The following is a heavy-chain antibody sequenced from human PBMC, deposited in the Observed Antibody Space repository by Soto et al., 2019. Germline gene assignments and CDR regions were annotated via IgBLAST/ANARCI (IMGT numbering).Heavy chain of an antibody. CDR3: ARAFYSYGSGGYFQNFDY. D-gene: IGHD3-10*01. J-gene: IGHJ4*02. CDR2: IIPIFGTA. V-gene: IGHV1-69*06. Sequence: ASVKVSCKASGGTFSSYAISWVRQAPGQGLEWMGGIIPIFGTANYAQKFQGRVTITADKSTSTAYMELSSLRSEDTAVYYCARAFYSYGSGGYFQNFDYWGQGTLVTVSS. CDR1: GGTFSSYA.